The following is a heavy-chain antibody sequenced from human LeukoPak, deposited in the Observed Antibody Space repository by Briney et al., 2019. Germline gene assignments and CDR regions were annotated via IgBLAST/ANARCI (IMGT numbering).Heavy chain of an antibody. CDR3: ARGHLSATRNYYLDY. CDR1: GGSITTNSYY. CDR2: IYYTGIT. Sequence: SETLSLTCSVSGGSITTNSYYWGWIRQPPGKGLEWIGSIYYTGITYHNPSLKSRVTISVDTSNNQFSPKVSAVTAADTAVYYCARGHLSATRNYYLDYWGQGTLVTVSS. J-gene: IGHJ4*02. V-gene: IGHV4-39*07. D-gene: IGHD1-1*01.